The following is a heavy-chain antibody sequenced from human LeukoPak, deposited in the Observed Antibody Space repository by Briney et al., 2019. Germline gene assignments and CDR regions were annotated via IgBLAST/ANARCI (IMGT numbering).Heavy chain of an antibody. J-gene: IGHJ5*02. CDR2: INPSGSSI. Sequence: GASVKVSCKASGYSFTTYYIHWVRQAPGQGLEWMGIINPSGSSINYAQKFQGRVTMTRDTSTSTVYMELSSLRPEDTAVFYCARGPPGRVYDSTKRGLFDPWGQGTLVTASS. CDR1: GYSFTTYY. D-gene: IGHD3-22*01. V-gene: IGHV1-46*01. CDR3: ARGPPGRVYDSTKRGLFDP.